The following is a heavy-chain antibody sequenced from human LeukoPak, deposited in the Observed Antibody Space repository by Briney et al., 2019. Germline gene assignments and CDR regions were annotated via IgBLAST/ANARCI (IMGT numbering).Heavy chain of an antibody. CDR1: GFTFSSYD. CDR3: ARGGYCSGGTCFDYYGMDV. Sequence: GGSLRLSCAASGFTFSSYDMHWVRQATGKGLEWVSAIGTAGDPYYADSVKGRFTISRHNSKNTLYLQMNSLRAEDTAVYYCARGGYCSGGTCFDYYGMDVWGQGTTVTVS. J-gene: IGHJ6*02. D-gene: IGHD2-15*01. V-gene: IGHV3-13*05. CDR2: IGTAGDP.